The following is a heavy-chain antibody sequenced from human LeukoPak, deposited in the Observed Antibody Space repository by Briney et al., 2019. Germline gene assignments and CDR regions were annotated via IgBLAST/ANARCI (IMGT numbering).Heavy chain of an antibody. CDR1: GYTLTELS. J-gene: IGHJ4*02. D-gene: IGHD5-18*01. CDR2: FDPEDGET. V-gene: IGHV1-24*01. CDR3: ATMGEDTAMAKPFDY. Sequence: ASVKVSCKVSGYTLTELSMHWVRQAPGKGLEWMGGFDPEDGETIYAQKFQGRVTMAEDTSTDTAYMELSSLRSEDTAVYYCATMGEDTAMAKPFDYWGQGTLVTVSS.